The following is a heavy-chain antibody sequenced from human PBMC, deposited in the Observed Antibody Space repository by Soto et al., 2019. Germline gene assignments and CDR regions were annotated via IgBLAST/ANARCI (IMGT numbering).Heavy chain of an antibody. CDR1: GGSFSGYY. Sequence: PSETLSLTCAVYGGSFSGYYWSWIRQPPGKGLEWIGEINHSGSTNYNPSLKSRVTISVDTSKNQFSLKLSSVTAADTAVYYCARVPTIFGVARLTYGMDVWGQGTTVTVS. D-gene: IGHD3-3*01. V-gene: IGHV4-34*01. CDR3: ARVPTIFGVARLTYGMDV. CDR2: INHSGST. J-gene: IGHJ6*02.